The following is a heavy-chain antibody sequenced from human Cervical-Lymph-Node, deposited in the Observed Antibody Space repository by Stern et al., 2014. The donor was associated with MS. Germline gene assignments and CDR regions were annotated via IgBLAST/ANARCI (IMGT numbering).Heavy chain of an antibody. CDR1: GFTFDDYA. J-gene: IGHJ4*02. Sequence: QLVESGGGLVQPGRSLRLSCAASGFTFDDYAMHWVRQAPGKGLEWVSGISWNSDTIGYADSVKGRFIISRDNAKNSLFLQMNSLRTEDTALYYCAKDLSGGATMVWGYFEDWGQGTLVTVSS. V-gene: IGHV3-9*01. CDR3: AKDLSGGATMVWGYFED. CDR2: ISWNSDTI. D-gene: IGHD3-10*01.